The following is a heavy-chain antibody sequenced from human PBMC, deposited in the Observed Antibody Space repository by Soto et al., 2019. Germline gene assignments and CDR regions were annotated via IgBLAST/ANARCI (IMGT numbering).Heavy chain of an antibody. D-gene: IGHD3-3*01. V-gene: IGHV1-69*10. CDR3: ATKVVLRFLEWLLPHYYNGTDD. CDR2: ILPIFGIA. Sequence: SGRVSYQGSGGPFSCYALSWVRQAPRQVLEWLGGILPIFGIAIYAQKFQGRDTITADKATSTAYMELSSLRSEDTAVYYCATKVVLRFLEWLLPHYYNGTDDWGLRTTVTVS. J-gene: IGHJ6*02. CDR1: GGPFSCYA.